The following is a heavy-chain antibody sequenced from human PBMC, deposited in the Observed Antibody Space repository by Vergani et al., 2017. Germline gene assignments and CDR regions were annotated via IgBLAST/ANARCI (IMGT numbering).Heavy chain of an antibody. CDR2: ITHSGST. V-gene: IGHV4-34*01. J-gene: IGHJ5*02. CDR3: ARRLSFWSSTGCHSWFDP. D-gene: IGHD2-2*02. CDR1: GGSFSGYY. Sequence: QVQLQQWGPGLLKPSETLSLTCAVYGGSFSGYYWSWIRQPPGKGLEWIGDITHSGSTNYNPSLKSRVTISVDTSKNQFSLKLSSVTAADTALYYCARRLSFWSSTGCHSWFDPWGQGTLVTVSS.